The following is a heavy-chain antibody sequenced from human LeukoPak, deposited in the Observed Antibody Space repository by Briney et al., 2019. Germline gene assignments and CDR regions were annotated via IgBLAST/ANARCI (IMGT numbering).Heavy chain of an antibody. Sequence: PSETLSLTCTVSGGSISSYYWSWIRQPPGKGLEWIGYIYYSGSTNYNPSLKSRVTISVDTSKNQFSLKLSSVTAADTAVYYCARDRSPDKPRGWFDPWGQGTLVTVSS. V-gene: IGHV4-59*01. J-gene: IGHJ5*02. CDR2: IYYSGST. CDR1: GGSISSYY. D-gene: IGHD3-10*01. CDR3: ARDRSPDKPRGWFDP.